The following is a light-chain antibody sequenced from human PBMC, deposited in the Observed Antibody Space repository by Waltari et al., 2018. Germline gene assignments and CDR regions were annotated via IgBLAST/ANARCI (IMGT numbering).Light chain of an antibody. V-gene: IGLV2-14*01. J-gene: IGLJ3*02. Sequence: QSALTQPASVPGSPGQSITIPCTGTSSYVGGYYDASWYQQHPGKAPTLMIYEVSNRPSGVSNRCSGSKSGNTASLTISGLQAEDEADYYCSSYTSSTYGVFGGGTKLTVL. CDR2: EVS. CDR1: SSYVGGYYD. CDR3: SSYTSSTYGV.